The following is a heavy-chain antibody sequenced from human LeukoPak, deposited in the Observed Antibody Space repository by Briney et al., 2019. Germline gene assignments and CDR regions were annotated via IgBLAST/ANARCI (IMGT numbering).Heavy chain of an antibody. J-gene: IGHJ1*01. V-gene: IGHV3-74*01. Sequence: PGGSLRLSCAASGFTFSRYWMTWVRQAPGKGLVWVSRINSDGSSTSYADSVKGRFTISRDNAKNTLYLQMNSLRAEDTAVYYCARYDYYDSSGYKIAEYFQHWGQGTLVTVSS. D-gene: IGHD3-22*01. CDR1: GFTFSRYW. CDR3: ARYDYYDSSGYKIAEYFQH. CDR2: INSDGSST.